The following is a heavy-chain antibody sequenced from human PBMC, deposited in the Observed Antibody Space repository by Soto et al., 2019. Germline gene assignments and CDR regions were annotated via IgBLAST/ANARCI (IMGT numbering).Heavy chain of an antibody. Sequence: GGSLRLSCAGSGFTFSNYAMSWVRQAPGKGLEWVSAISGSGYRTYYADSVKGRLTISRDNSKNTLFLQINSLRGEDTAVYYCAREAFDSSGWLFFDHWGQGTLVTVSS. V-gene: IGHV3-23*01. J-gene: IGHJ4*02. CDR1: GFTFSNYA. CDR2: ISGSGYRT. D-gene: IGHD3-22*01. CDR3: AREAFDSSGWLFFDH.